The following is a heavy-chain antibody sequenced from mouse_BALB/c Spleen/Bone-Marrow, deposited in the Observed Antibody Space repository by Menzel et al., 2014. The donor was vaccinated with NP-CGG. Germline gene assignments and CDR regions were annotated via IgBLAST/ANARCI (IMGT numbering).Heavy chain of an antibody. J-gene: IGHJ4*01. Sequence: EVKVEESGGGLVQPGGSLNLSCAASGFDFSRYWVSWTRQAPGKGQEWIGEINPGSSTINYTPSLKDKFIISRDNAKNTLYLQMNKVRSEDTALYYCARRNYGSSWAMDYWGQGTSVTVSS. D-gene: IGHD1-1*01. V-gene: IGHV4-2*02. CDR1: GFDFSRYW. CDR3: ARRNYGSSWAMDY. CDR2: INPGSSTI.